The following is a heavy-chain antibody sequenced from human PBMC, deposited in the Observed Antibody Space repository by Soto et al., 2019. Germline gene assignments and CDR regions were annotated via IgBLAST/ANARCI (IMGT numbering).Heavy chain of an antibody. J-gene: IGHJ4*02. CDR3: AREGYDSSTYPFGY. CDR2: INTGNGNT. Sequence: QVQLVQSGAEVKKPGASVKVSCKASGYTFTSNAMHWVRQAPGQRLEWMGWINTGNGNTKYSQKFQGRVTITRDTSATTDYMELSSLRSEDTAVYYCAREGYDSSTYPFGYWGQGTLVTGSS. D-gene: IGHD3-22*01. CDR1: GYTFTSNA. V-gene: IGHV1-3*04.